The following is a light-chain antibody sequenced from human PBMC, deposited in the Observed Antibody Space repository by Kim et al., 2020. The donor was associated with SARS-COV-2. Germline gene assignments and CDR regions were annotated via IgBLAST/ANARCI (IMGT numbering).Light chain of an antibody. J-gene: IGLJ2*01. Sequence: SLSPGQKVSITCSGHKFEDKNTCRYQQNPGQSPVMVIYQNAKPAPGVPERCSGSNSGNTATLTISGAQAIDEADYYCQACDSSTVIFGGGTQLTVL. CDR3: QACDSSTVI. CDR1: KFEDKN. V-gene: IGLV3-1*01. CDR2: QNA.